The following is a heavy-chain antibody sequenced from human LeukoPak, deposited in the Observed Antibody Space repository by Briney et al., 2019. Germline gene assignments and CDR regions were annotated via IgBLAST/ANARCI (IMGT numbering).Heavy chain of an antibody. CDR1: GFTFNSYA. CDR2: ISGSGGGT. J-gene: IGHJ4*02. V-gene: IGHV3-23*01. Sequence: HPGGSLRLSCAASGFTFNSYAMSWVRQAPEKGLEWVATISGSGGGTYYADSVKGRFTISRDDSKNTLYLQMNSLRDEDTAVYYCASRDYFDYWGQGTLVTVSS. CDR3: ASRDYFDY.